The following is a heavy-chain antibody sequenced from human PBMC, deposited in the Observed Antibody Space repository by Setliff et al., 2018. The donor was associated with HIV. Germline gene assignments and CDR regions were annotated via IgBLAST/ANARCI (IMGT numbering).Heavy chain of an antibody. CDR3: ARNYNFWSGYPGGGFDY. D-gene: IGHD3-3*01. CDR2: ISAYNGNT. CDR1: GYTFTSYG. J-gene: IGHJ4*02. Sequence: ASVKVSSKASGYTFTSYGISWVRQAPGQGLEWMGWISAYNGNTNYAQKLQGRVTMTTDTSTSTAYMELRSLRSDDTAVYYCARNYNFWSGYPGGGFDYWGQGTLVTVSS. V-gene: IGHV1-18*01.